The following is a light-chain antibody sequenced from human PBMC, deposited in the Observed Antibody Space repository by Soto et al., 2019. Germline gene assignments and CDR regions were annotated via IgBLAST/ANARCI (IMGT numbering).Light chain of an antibody. CDR3: TSYTNSCFV. CDR1: SSDINDYNY. Sequence: QSALTQPASVSGSPGQSITISCTGTSSDINDYNYVSWYQQRPGKAPKLVIYAVSNRPSGVSYRFSGSRSGNTASLTISGLQAEDEADYYCTSYTNSCFVFGGGTKVTVL. V-gene: IGLV2-14*01. J-gene: IGLJ2*01. CDR2: AVS.